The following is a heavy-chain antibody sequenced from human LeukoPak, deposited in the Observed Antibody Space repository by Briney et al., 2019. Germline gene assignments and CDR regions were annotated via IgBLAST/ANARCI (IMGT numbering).Heavy chain of an antibody. D-gene: IGHD5-12*01. CDR1: GFTFSSYG. Sequence: GGSLRLSCAASGFTFSSYGMHWVRQAPGKGLEWVAVIWYDGSNKYYADSVKGRFTISRDNSKNTLYLQMNSLRAEDTAVYYCAKGSGKIVATRDYWGQGTLVTVSS. CDR2: IWYDGSNK. CDR3: AKGSGKIVATRDY. J-gene: IGHJ4*02. V-gene: IGHV3-33*06.